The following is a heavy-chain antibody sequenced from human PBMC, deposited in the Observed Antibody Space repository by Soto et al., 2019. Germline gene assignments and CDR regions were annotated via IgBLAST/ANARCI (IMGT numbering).Heavy chain of an antibody. V-gene: IGHV3-7*01. J-gene: IGHJ3*02. CDR3: ARESGLENGDYVYGDAFDI. D-gene: IGHD4-17*01. CDR1: GFTFSSYW. CDR2: IKQDGSEK. Sequence: GGSLRLSCAASGFTFSSYWMSWVRQAPGKGLEWVANIKQDGSEKYYVDSVKGRFTISRDNAKNSLYLQMNSLRAEDTAVYYCARESGLENGDYVYGDAFDIWGQGTMVTVSS.